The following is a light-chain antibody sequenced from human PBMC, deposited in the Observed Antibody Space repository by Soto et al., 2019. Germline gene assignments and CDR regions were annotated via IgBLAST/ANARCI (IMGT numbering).Light chain of an antibody. Sequence: SPCTMTKTTGDRVTITCRASQSISNWLAWYQQKPGTAPKLLIYKASSLQSGVPSRFSSSGSGTEFTLTISSLQPDDFATYYCQEYVRAFRWFGQRTKVVIK. CDR1: QSISNW. CDR2: KAS. V-gene: IGKV1-5*03. J-gene: IGKJ1*01. CDR3: QEYVRAFRW.